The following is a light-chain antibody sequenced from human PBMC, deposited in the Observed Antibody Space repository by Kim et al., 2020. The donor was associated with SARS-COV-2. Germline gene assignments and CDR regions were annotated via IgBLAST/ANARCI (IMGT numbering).Light chain of an antibody. J-gene: IGLJ3*02. CDR3: QSFDSSLSGPV. Sequence: RVTGSCSGGSSTIGAGYDAHWYQQLPGPAPKLLIYGNSKRPSGVPDRISGSKSGTSASLAITGLQAEDEADYYCQSFDSSLSGPVFGGGTQLTVL. CDR1: SSTIGAGYD. V-gene: IGLV1-40*01. CDR2: GNS.